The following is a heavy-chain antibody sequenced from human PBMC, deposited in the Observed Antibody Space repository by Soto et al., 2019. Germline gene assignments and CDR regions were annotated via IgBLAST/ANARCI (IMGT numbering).Heavy chain of an antibody. V-gene: IGHV4-31*03. CDR3: ARVPMWQLGGRPGYFDY. CDR2: IYYSGST. Sequence: QVQLQESGPGLVKPSQTLSLTCTVSGGSISSGGYYWSWIRQHPGKGLEWIGYIYYSGSTYYNPSLKSRVTISVDTSKNQYSLKLISLTAAVTAVYYCARVPMWQLGGRPGYFDYWVQGTLVTVSS. J-gene: IGHJ4*02. D-gene: IGHD6-6*01. CDR1: GGSISSGGYY.